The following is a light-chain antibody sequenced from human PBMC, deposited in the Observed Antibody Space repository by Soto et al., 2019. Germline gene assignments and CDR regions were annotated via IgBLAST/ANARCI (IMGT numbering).Light chain of an antibody. J-gene: IGLJ1*01. CDR1: SRDVGGYNY. CDR3: SSYTSSSTRV. Sequence: TVLTERRAGSECPCRSTTIPCKGTSRDVGGYNYVSWYQQHPGKAPKLMIYDVSNRPSGVSNRFSGSKSGNTASLTISGLQAEDEADYYCSSYTSSSTRVFGTGTKVTVL. V-gene: IGLV2-14*01. CDR2: DVS.